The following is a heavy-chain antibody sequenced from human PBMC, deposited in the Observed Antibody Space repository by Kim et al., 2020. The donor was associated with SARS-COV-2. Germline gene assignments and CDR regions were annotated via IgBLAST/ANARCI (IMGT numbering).Heavy chain of an antibody. CDR2: ISSSGSTI. J-gene: IGHJ3*02. V-gene: IGHV3-48*03. Sequence: GGSLRLSCAASGFTFSSYEMNWVRQAPGKGLEWVSYISSSGSTIYYADSVKGRFTISRDNAKNSLYLQMNSLRAEDTAVYYCARDGHCGGDCYGAFDIWGQGTMVTVSS. CDR3: ARDGHCGGDCYGAFDI. CDR1: GFTFSSYE. D-gene: IGHD2-21*02.